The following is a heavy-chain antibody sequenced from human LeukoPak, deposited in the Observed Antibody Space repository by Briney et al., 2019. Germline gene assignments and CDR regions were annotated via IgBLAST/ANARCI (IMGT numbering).Heavy chain of an antibody. Sequence: ASVKVSCKASGYTFTSYDINWVRQATGQGLEWMGWMNPNSGNTGYAQKFQGRVTMTRNTSISTAYMELSSLRSEDTAVYYCARGMGYEFWSGYFRYYYYMDVWGKGTTVTVSS. CDR1: GYTFTSYD. J-gene: IGHJ6*03. CDR2: MNPNSGNT. CDR3: ARGMGYEFWSGYFRYYYYMDV. D-gene: IGHD3-3*01. V-gene: IGHV1-8*01.